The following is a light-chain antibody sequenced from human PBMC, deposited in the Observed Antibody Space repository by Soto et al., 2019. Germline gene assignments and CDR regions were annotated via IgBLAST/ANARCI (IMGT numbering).Light chain of an antibody. CDR1: SSDIGTYNL. CDR2: EGS. J-gene: IGLJ2*01. Sequence: QSALIQPASVSGSPGQSITISCIGTSSDIGTYNLVSWYQHHPGKAPKLIIYEGSKRSSGYSNRFSGSQSGNTASLTISGLQADDEADYYCYSFAGFNTQFGGGTQLTVL. V-gene: IGLV2-23*01. CDR3: YSFAGFNTQ.